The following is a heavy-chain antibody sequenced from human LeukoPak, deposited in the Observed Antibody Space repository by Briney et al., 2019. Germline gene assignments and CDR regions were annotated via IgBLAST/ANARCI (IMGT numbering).Heavy chain of an antibody. D-gene: IGHD3-10*01. CDR1: GYTFTSYY. CDR2: INPSGGST. V-gene: IGHV1-46*01. CDR3: ARKLWFGELSDAFDI. Sequence: GASVKVSCKASGYTFTSYYMHWVRQAPGQGLEWMGIINPSGGSTSYAQKFQGRVTMTRDMSTSTVYMELSSLRSEDTAVYCCARKLWFGELSDAFDIWGQGTMVTVSS. J-gene: IGHJ3*02.